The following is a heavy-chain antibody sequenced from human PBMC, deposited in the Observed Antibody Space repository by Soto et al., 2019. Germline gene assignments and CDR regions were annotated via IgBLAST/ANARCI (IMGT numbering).Heavy chain of an antibody. CDR2: VYYSGTT. J-gene: IGHJ5*02. Sequence: SETLSLTCSVSGGSMNIGSHSWNWIRQSAGKGLEWIGFVYYSGTTYYNPALSSRVTISVDRAKSQFSLQLRSVTAADTAVYFCARALFGHDAGLSPSPDNWFDTWSQGTLVTVSS. V-gene: IGHV4-30-2*06. CDR3: ARALFGHDAGLSPSPDNWFDT. D-gene: IGHD2-8*01. CDR1: GGSMNIGSHS.